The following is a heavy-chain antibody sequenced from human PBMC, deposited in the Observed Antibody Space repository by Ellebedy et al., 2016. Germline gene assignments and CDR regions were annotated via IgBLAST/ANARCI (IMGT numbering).Heavy chain of an antibody. D-gene: IGHD1-26*01. Sequence: ASVKVSCKASGYTFTNFYIHWVRQAPGQGLEWIGIINPSGGATSFAQNFQGRITMTRDTSTSTVYMELSSLRSEDSAVYYCARGGRGTYPPYFSGMDVWGHGTTVTVSS. CDR3: ARGGRGTYPPYFSGMDV. CDR2: INPSGGAT. CDR1: GYTFTNFY. V-gene: IGHV1-46*01. J-gene: IGHJ6*02.